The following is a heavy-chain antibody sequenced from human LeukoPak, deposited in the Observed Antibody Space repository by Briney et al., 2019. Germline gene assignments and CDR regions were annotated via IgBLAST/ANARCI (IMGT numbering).Heavy chain of an antibody. J-gene: IGHJ4*02. CDR1: GGSISSSSYY. V-gene: IGHV4-39*01. Sequence: SETLSLTCTVSGGSISSSSYYWGWIRQPPGKGLEWIGSIYYSGSTYYNPSLKSRVTISVDTSKNQFSLKLSSVTAADTAVYYCARRISHYDFWSGYYTGYFDYWGQGTLVTVSS. D-gene: IGHD3-3*01. CDR2: IYYSGST. CDR3: ARRISHYDFWSGYYTGYFDY.